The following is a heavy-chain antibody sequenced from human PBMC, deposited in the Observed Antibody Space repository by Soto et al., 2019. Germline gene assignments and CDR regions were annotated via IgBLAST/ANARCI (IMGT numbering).Heavy chain of an antibody. V-gene: IGHV3-30-3*01. D-gene: IGHD2-2*01. CDR2: ISYDGSNK. CDR3: ASNLGYCSSTSCPLPDY. Sequence: TGGSLRLSCAASGFTFSSYAMHWVRQAPGKGLEWVAVISYDGSNKYYADSVKGRFTISRDNSKNTLYLQMNSLRAEDTAVYYCASNLGYCSSTSCPLPDYWGQGTLVTVSS. J-gene: IGHJ4*02. CDR1: GFTFSSYA.